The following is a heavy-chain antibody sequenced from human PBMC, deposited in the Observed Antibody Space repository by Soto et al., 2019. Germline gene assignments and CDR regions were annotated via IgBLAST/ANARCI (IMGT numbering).Heavy chain of an antibody. CDR3: AKTQQQPRFFSL. CDR2: ISYDGSNK. CDR1: GFTFNSYA. J-gene: IGHJ2*01. D-gene: IGHD6-13*01. V-gene: IGHV3-30-3*02. Sequence: PGGSLRLSCAASGFTFNSYAIHWVRQAPGEGLEWVALISYDGSNKFYADSVKGRFTISRDDSMNTLYLQMNSLRSEDAAVYFCAKTQQQPRFFSLWGRGTLVTVSS.